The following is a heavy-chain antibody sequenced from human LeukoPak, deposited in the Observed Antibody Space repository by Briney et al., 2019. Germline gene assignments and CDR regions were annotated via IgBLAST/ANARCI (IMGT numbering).Heavy chain of an antibody. D-gene: IGHD3-3*01. CDR3: ASSVSGFWSGFYH. CDR1: GFTLSSYV. V-gene: IGHV3-64*01. Sequence: GGSLRLSCAASGFTLSSYVMHWVRQAPGKGLEYVSAISSGGDNTYYAKPVKGRFTISRDNSKNTLYLQVGSLTAEDMAVYYCASSVSGFWSGFYHWGQGTLVTVSS. J-gene: IGHJ4*02. CDR2: ISSGGDNT.